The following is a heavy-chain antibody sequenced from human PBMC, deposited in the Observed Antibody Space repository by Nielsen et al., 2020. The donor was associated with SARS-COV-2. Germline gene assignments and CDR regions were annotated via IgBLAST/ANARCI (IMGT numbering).Heavy chain of an antibody. Sequence: GSLRLSCAVYGGSFSGYYWSWIRQPPGKGLEWIGEINHSGSTNYNPSLKSRVTISVDTSKNQFSLKLSSVTAADTAVYYCARGIIGYCSSTSCYRGYYYYYGMDVWGQGTTVTVSS. V-gene: IGHV4-34*01. CDR3: ARGIIGYCSSTSCYRGYYYYYGMDV. J-gene: IGHJ6*02. CDR1: GGSFSGYY. D-gene: IGHD2-2*02. CDR2: INHSGST.